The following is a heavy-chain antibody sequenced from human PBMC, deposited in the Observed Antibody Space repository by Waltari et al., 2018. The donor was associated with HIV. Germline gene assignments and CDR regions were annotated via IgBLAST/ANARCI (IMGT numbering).Heavy chain of an antibody. CDR1: SGSMTSYNYY. D-gene: IGHD5-12*01. J-gene: IGHJ4*02. CDR2: ISNTGST. V-gene: IGHV4-39*01. CDR3: SLGPGVATGDY. Sequence: QLQLQESGPGLVKPSETLSLTCTVSSGSMTSYNYYWGWIRQPPGKGLEWIGSISNTGSTYYIPSLKSRVTISVDTSKNQFSLKLSSVTAADTALYYCSLGPGVATGDYWGQGTLVTVSS.